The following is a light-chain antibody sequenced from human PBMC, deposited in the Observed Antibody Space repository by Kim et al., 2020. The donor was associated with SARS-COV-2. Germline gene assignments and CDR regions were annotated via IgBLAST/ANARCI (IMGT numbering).Light chain of an antibody. J-gene: IGKJ4*01. CDR1: QSVSNN. CDR3: QQYNDWPPIT. V-gene: IGKV3-15*01. CDR2: GAS. Sequence: IVMTQSPATLSVSPGEGVTLSCRADQSVSNNLAWYQQQPGQAPRLLIHGASTRAAGIPARFSGSGSGTEFTLTISSLQSEDSAVYYCQQYNDWPPITFGGGTKVDIK.